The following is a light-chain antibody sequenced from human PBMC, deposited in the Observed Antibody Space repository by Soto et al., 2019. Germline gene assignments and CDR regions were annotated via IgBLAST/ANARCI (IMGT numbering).Light chain of an antibody. CDR2: GAS. CDR3: QQYGSPPT. CDR1: QSVSSSY. V-gene: IGKV3-20*01. J-gene: IGKJ4*01. Sequence: EIVLTQSPGTLSLSPGERATLSCRASQSVSSSYLAWYQQKPGQAPRLLIYGASSRATGIPDRFSGSGSGTDFTLTISRLEPEYFAVYYCQQYGSPPTFGGGTKVEIK.